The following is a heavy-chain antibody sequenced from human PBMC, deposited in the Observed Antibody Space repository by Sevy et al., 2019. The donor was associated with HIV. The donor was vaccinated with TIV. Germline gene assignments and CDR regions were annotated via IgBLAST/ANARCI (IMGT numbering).Heavy chain of an antibody. CDR3: ARGRYRAYLWGSYRATYFDS. CDR2: ITHSGNT. J-gene: IGHJ4*02. Sequence: SETLSLTSAVYGGSFSGYYWSWIRQPPGQGLEWIGEITHSGNTNYNPSLKSRVTISIDTSKNQFALKLSSVTAADTAVFYCARGRYRAYLWGSYRATYFDSWGQGALVTVSS. D-gene: IGHD3-16*02. V-gene: IGHV4-34*01. CDR1: GGSFSGYY.